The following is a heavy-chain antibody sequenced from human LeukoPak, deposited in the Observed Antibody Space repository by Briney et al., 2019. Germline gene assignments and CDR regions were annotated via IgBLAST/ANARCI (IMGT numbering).Heavy chain of an antibody. V-gene: IGHV4-4*07. Sequence: TSETLSLTCTVSGGSISSYYWSWIRQPAGKGLEWIGRISASGSTNYAPSLRSRVTMSVDTSTNQFSLKLSSVTAADTAVYYCATDISWSDPWGRGTLVTVSS. CDR3: ATDISWSDP. CDR1: GGSISSYY. CDR2: ISASGST. J-gene: IGHJ5*02.